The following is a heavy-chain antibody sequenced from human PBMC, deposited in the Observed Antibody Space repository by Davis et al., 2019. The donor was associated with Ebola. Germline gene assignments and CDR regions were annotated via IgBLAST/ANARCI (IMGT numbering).Heavy chain of an antibody. D-gene: IGHD2-8*01. Sequence: SETLSLTCTVSGGSISSSSYYWGWLRQPPGKGLEWLGSIYYSGSTYYNPSLKSRVTISVDTSKNQFSLKLSSVTAADTAVYYCARGWHTKAFDIWGQGTMVTVSS. CDR2: IYYSGST. CDR1: GGSISSSSYY. J-gene: IGHJ3*02. CDR3: ARGWHTKAFDI. V-gene: IGHV4-39*07.